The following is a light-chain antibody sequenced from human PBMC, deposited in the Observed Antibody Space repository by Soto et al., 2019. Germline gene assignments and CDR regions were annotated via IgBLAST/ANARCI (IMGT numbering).Light chain of an antibody. CDR3: QQYYSSAL. Sequence: DIVMTQAPDSLAVSLGARATINCKSSQSGLYSSNNKNYLASYQQKPGHPPKLLIYCVSTRESRVPDRFGGSGAWTDFTPTISSLPAEDVAVDYCQQYYSSALFGGGTKVEIK. J-gene: IGKJ4*01. V-gene: IGKV4-1*01. CDR2: CVS. CDR1: QSGLYSSNNKNY.